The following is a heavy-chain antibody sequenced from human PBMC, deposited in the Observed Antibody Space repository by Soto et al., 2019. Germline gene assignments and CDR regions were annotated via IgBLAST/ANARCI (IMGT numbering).Heavy chain of an antibody. D-gene: IGHD3-3*01. J-gene: IGHJ6*02. Sequence: EVQLLESGGGLVQPGGSLRLSCAASGFTFSSYAMSWVRQAPGKGLEWVSAISGSGGSTYYADSVKGRFTISRDNSKNTLYLQMNSLRAEDTAVYYCAKGLFSGATIFGVVIPNYYGMDVWGQGTTVTVSS. CDR2: ISGSGGST. V-gene: IGHV3-23*01. CDR1: GFTFSSYA. CDR3: AKGLFSGATIFGVVIPNYYGMDV.